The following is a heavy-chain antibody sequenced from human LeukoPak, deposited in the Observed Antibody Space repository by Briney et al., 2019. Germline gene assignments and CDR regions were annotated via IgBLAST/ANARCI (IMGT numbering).Heavy chain of an antibody. J-gene: IGHJ4*02. CDR3: ATSRYCSSPSCYPYYFDY. D-gene: IGHD2-2*01. Sequence: PSETLSLTCTVSGGSISNYYWSWIRQPPGKGLEWIGYIYYSGSTNYNPSLKGRVTISVDTSKIQFSLKLSSVTAADTAVYYCATSRYCSSPSCYPYYFDYWGQGTLVTVSS. CDR1: GGSISNYY. V-gene: IGHV4-59*01. CDR2: IYYSGST.